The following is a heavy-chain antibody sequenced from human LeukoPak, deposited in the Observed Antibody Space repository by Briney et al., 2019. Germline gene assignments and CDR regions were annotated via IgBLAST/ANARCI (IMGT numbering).Heavy chain of an antibody. Sequence: GGSLRLSCAASGFTFSSYTMKCVPQAPGKGLEWVSSITGSSYGIYYADSVRGRFTISRDNAKNSLFLQMNSLRAEDTALYYCTRDADPIELKDYWGQGTLVTVSS. D-gene: IGHD3-10*01. CDR3: TRDADPIELKDY. V-gene: IGHV3-21*06. CDR1: GFTFSSYT. J-gene: IGHJ4*02. CDR2: ITGSSYGI.